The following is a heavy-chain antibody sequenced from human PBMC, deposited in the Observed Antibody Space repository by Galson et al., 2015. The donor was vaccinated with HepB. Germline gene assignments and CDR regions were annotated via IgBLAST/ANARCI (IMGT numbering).Heavy chain of an antibody. CDR3: AKDLYILTGYYMRNWFDP. D-gene: IGHD3-9*01. CDR2: ISGSGGST. CDR1: GFTFSSYA. J-gene: IGHJ5*02. V-gene: IGHV3-23*01. Sequence: SLRLSCAASGFTFSSYAMSWVRQAPGKGLEWVSAISGSGGSTYYADSVKGRFTISRDNSKNTLYLQMNSLRAEDTAVYYCAKDLYILTGYYMRNWFDPWGQGTLVTVSS.